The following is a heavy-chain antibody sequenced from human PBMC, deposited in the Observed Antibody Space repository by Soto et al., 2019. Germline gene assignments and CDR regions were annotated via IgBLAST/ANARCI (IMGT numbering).Heavy chain of an antibody. CDR3: AHSDGGYEIIYFDF. V-gene: IGHV2-5*01. J-gene: IGHJ4*02. CDR1: GFSFTTAGVA. D-gene: IGHD5-12*01. CDR2: IYYNDDR. Sequence: QITLQESGPTLVKPTQTLTLTCTSSGFSFTTAGVAVGWIRHTPGGALEWLTLIYYNDDRRFSPSLKTRLTITGDTSKNQVVLSLTNVDPGDTATYFCAHSDGGYEIIYFDFWGQGIPVTVSS.